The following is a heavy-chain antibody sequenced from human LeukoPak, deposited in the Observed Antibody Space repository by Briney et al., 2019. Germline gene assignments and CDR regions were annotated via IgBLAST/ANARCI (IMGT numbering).Heavy chain of an antibody. CDR2: IYPGDSDT. J-gene: IGHJ4*02. Sequence: KPGGALQISCKGSGFNFSTYWIGWVRQLPGKGLEWMGIIYPGDSDTRYSPSFEGQVTISADKANSTAYLQWSSLKASDTAMYYCARTPTSLSNPYYFDHWGQGTLVTVSS. V-gene: IGHV5-51*03. CDR3: ARTPTSLSNPYYFDH. CDR1: GFNFSTYW.